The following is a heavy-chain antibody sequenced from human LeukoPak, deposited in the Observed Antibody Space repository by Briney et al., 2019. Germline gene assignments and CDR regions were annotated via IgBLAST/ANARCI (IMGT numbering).Heavy chain of an antibody. CDR2: IRSKANSYAT. CDR3: TRQGIAAAGKSYYYGMDV. CDR1: GFTFSGSA. V-gene: IGHV3-73*01. D-gene: IGHD6-13*01. J-gene: IGHJ6*02. Sequence: GGSLKLSCAASGFTFSGSAMHWVRQASGKGLEWVGRIRSKANSYATAYAASVKGRFTISRDDSKNTAHLQMNSLKTEDTAVYYCTRQGIAAAGKSYYYGMDVWGQGTTVTVSS.